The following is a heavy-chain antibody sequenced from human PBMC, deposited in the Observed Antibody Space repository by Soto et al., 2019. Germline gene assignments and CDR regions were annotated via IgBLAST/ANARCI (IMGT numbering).Heavy chain of an antibody. CDR2: IYYSGST. Sequence: SETLSLTCTVSGGSISSYYWSWIQQPPGKGLEWIGYIYYSGSTNYNPSLKSRVTISVDTSKNQFSLKLSSVTAADTAVYYCARLYYDFWSGPYYFDYWGQGTLVTVSS. CDR1: GGSISSYY. CDR3: ARLYYDFWSGPYYFDY. D-gene: IGHD3-3*01. V-gene: IGHV4-59*01. J-gene: IGHJ4*02.